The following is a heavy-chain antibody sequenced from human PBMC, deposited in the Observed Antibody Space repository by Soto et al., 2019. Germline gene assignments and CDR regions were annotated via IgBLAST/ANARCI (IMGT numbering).Heavy chain of an antibody. J-gene: IGHJ5*02. CDR1: GGSISSTNW. CDR2: IYHSGST. D-gene: IGHD6-13*01. CDR3: ARVIATAVHWFDP. V-gene: IGHV4-4*02. Sequence: PSETLSLTCAVSGGSISSTNWWSWVRQPPGKGLEWIGDIYHSGSTNYNPSLKSRVTISVDKSKNQFSLKLSSVTAADTAVYYCARVIATAVHWFDPWGQGTLVTVSS.